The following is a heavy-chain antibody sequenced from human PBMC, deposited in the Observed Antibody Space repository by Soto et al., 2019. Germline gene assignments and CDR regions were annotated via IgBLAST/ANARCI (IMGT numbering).Heavy chain of an antibody. CDR1: FHRVSIDC. CDR3: ARQIWERGKATILDH. CDR2: GDPDDSYT. J-gene: IGHJ4*02. D-gene: IGHD5-12*01. V-gene: IGHV5-10-1*01. Sequence: GDSLRISWACSFHRVSIDCTSWVRPVSRKALEWMGRGDPDDSYTYYSPSFEGHVNVSADKSTSTAYLQWNRLKASDTGIYYCARQIWERGKATILDHWGKGHLVTISS.